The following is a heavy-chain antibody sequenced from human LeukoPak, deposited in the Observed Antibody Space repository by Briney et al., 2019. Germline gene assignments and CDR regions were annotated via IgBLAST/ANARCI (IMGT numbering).Heavy chain of an antibody. V-gene: IGHV4-61*02. Sequence: PSETLSLTCTVSGGSISSGSYYWSWIRQPAGKGLEWIGRIYTSGSTNYNPSLKSRVTISVDTSKNQFSLKLSSVTAADTAVYYRASGYYFVYFDYWGQGTLVTVSS. CDR2: IYTSGST. J-gene: IGHJ4*02. D-gene: IGHD3-22*01. CDR3: ASGYYFVYFDY. CDR1: GGSISSGSYY.